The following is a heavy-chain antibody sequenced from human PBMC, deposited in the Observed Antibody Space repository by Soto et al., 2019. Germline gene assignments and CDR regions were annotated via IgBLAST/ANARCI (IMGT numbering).Heavy chain of an antibody. V-gene: IGHV1-69*12. CDR2: IIPIFGTA. J-gene: IGHJ4*02. Sequence: QVQLVQSGAEVKKPGSSVKVSCKASGGTFSSYAIDWVRQAPGQGIEWMGGIIPIFGTADYAEKFQGRVTITADESTSTAYMELSSLRPEDTAVYYCARGQTGGGWGYYFDYWGQGTLVTVSS. CDR3: ARGQTGGGWGYYFDY. D-gene: IGHD3-16*01. CDR1: GGTFSSYA.